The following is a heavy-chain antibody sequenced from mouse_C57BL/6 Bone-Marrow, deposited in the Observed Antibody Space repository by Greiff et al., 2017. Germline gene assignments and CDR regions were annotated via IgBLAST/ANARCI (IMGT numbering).Heavy chain of an antibody. V-gene: IGHV7-3*01. Sequence: EVQLVESGGGLVQPGGSLSLSCAASGFTFTDYYMSWVRRPPGKALEWLGFIRNKANGYTTEYSASVKGRFTISRDNSQSILYLQMNALRAEDSATYYCARYNDYSYAMDYWGQGTSVTVSS. CDR1: GFTFTDYY. CDR3: ARYNDYSYAMDY. D-gene: IGHD2-12*01. CDR2: IRNKANGYTT. J-gene: IGHJ4*01.